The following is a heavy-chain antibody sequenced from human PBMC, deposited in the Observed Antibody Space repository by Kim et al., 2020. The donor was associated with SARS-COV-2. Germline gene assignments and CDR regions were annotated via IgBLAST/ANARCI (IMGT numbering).Heavy chain of an antibody. J-gene: IGHJ4*02. V-gene: IGHV4-39*01. CDR1: GGSISSSSYY. CDR2: IYYSGST. Sequence: SETLSLTCTVSGGSISSSSYYWGWIRQPPGKGLEWIGSIYYSGSTYYNPSLKSRVTISVDTSKNQFSLKLSSVTAADTAVYYCARERFGELQIWGQGTLVTVSS. CDR3: ARERFGELQI. D-gene: IGHD3-10*01.